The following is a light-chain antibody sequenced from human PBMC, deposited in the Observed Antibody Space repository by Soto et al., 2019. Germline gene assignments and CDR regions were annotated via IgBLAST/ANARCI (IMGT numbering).Light chain of an antibody. CDR3: QSYDSSLSRV. J-gene: IGLJ2*01. Sequence: QSVLTQPPSVSGAPGQRVTISCTGSSSNIGAGYDVHWYQQLPGTAPKLLTSGNSNRPSGVPDRFSGYKSGTSASLAITGLQAEDEADYYCQSYDSSLSRVFGGGTKLTVL. V-gene: IGLV1-40*01. CDR2: GNS. CDR1: SSNIGAGYD.